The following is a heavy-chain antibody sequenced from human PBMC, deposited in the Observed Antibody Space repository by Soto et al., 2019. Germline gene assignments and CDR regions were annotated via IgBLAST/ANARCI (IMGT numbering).Heavy chain of an antibody. D-gene: IGHD3-22*01. CDR2: IYHSGST. Sequence: SETLSLTCAVSGGSISSSNWWSWVRQPPGKGLEWIGEIYHSGSTNYNPSLKSRVTISVDTSKNQFSLKLSSVTAADTAVYYCASQHDDDSSGYYVVDWGQGTLVTVSS. V-gene: IGHV4-4*02. J-gene: IGHJ4*02. CDR1: GGSISSSNW. CDR3: ASQHDDDSSGYYVVD.